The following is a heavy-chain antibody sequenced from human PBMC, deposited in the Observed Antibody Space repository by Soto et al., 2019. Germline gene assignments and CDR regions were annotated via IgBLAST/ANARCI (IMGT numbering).Heavy chain of an antibody. Sequence: PGESLKISCKGSGYSFTSYWIGWVRQMPWKGLEWMGIIYPGDSDTRYSPSFQGQVFISADKSISTAYLQWSSLKASDNAMYYCARHLGDGDYVGYYYYYMDVWDKGTTVAVSS. D-gene: IGHD4-17*01. J-gene: IGHJ6*03. V-gene: IGHV5-51*01. CDR3: ARHLGDGDYVGYYYYYMDV. CDR1: GYSFTSYW. CDR2: IYPGDSDT.